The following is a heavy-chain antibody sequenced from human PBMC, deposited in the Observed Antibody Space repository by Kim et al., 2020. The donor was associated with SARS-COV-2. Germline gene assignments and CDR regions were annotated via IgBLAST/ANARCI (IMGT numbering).Heavy chain of an antibody. CDR2: ISYDGSNK. D-gene: IGHD3-3*01. J-gene: IGHJ1*01. CDR3: AKDPFGVVILGAEYFQH. Sequence: GGSLRLSCAASGFTFSSYGMHWVRQAPGKGLEWVAVISYDGSNKYYADSVKGRFTISRDNSKNTLYLQMNSLRAEDTAVYYCAKDPFGVVILGAEYFQHWGQGTLVTVSS. V-gene: IGHV3-30*18. CDR1: GFTFSSYG.